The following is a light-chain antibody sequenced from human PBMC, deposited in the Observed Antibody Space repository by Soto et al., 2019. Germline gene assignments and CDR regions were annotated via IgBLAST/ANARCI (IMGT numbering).Light chain of an antibody. J-gene: IGLJ1*01. CDR2: GNS. V-gene: IGLV1-40*01. CDR3: QSYDSSLSGYV. CDR1: SSNIGAGYD. Sequence: QSVLTQPPSVSGAPGQRVTISCTGSSSNIGAGYDVHWYQQVPGTAPKLLIYGNSNRPSGVPERFSGSKSGTSASLAITGLQAEDEADYYCQSYDSSLSGYVFGTGTKVTVL.